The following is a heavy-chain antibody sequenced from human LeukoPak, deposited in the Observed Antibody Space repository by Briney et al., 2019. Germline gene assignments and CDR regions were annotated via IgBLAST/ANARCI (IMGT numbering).Heavy chain of an antibody. Sequence: ASVKVSCKASGYTFADYYMHWVRQAPGQGLEWMGRINPNSGGTNYAQKFQGRVTMTRDTSISTAYMELSRLRSDDTAVYYCARGPFADYDQPGDYWGQGTLVTVSS. CDR2: INPNSGGT. CDR3: ARGPFADYDQPGDY. D-gene: IGHD4-17*01. V-gene: IGHV1-2*06. J-gene: IGHJ4*02. CDR1: GYTFADYY.